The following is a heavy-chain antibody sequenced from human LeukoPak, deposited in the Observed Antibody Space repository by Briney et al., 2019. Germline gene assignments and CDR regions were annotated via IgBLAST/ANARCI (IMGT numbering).Heavy chain of an antibody. CDR3: ARLSQEMWFGPYYFDY. D-gene: IGHD3-10*01. V-gene: IGHV4-39*01. CDR2: IYYSGTT. Sequence: SETLSLTCTVSGGSIGSDNYYWGWIRQPPGKGLEWIGSIYYSGTTYYNPSLKSRVTISVDTSKNQFSLKLSSVTAADTAVYYCARLSQEMWFGPYYFDYWGQGTLVTVSS. J-gene: IGHJ4*02. CDR1: GGSIGSDNYY.